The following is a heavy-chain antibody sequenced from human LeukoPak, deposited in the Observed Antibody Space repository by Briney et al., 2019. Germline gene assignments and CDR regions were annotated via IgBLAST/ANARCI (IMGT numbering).Heavy chain of an antibody. CDR3: ATSNPHYDMSMDV. Sequence: GASVKVSCKASGGTFSSYAISWVRQAPGQGLEWMGGIIPIFGTANYAQKFQGRVTITADKSTSTAYMELTSLRSEDTAVYYCATSNPHYDMSMDVWGKGTTVTISS. J-gene: IGHJ6*03. V-gene: IGHV1-69*06. D-gene: IGHD3-9*01. CDR1: GGTFSSYA. CDR2: IIPIFGTA.